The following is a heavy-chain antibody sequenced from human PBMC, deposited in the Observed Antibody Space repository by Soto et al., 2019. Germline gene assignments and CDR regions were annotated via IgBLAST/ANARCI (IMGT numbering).Heavy chain of an antibody. J-gene: IGHJ6*03. D-gene: IGHD2-2*01. Sequence: SVKVSCKASGYTFTSYGISWVRQAPGQGLEWMGWISAYNGNTNYAQKLQGRVTMTTDTSTSTANMELRRLRSDDTAVYYCAGDLFYCSSTRCKTSYYYYYYMDVWGKGTTVTVSS. CDR2: ISAYNGNT. CDR3: AGDLFYCSSTRCKTSYYYYYYMDV. V-gene: IGHV1-18*01. CDR1: GYTFTSYG.